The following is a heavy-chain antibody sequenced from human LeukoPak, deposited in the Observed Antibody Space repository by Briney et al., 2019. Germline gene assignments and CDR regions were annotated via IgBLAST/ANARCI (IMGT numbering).Heavy chain of an antibody. CDR2: ISPYNGNT. J-gene: IGHJ6*03. CDR3: ARWTMVRGVYYYYMDV. D-gene: IGHD3-10*01. Sequence: ASVKVSRKASGYTFTSYGISWVRQAPGQGLEWMGWISPYNGNTNYAQKLQGRVTMTTDTSTSTAYMELRSLRSDVTAVYYCARWTMVRGVYYYYMDVWGKGTTVTISS. CDR1: GYTFTSYG. V-gene: IGHV1-18*01.